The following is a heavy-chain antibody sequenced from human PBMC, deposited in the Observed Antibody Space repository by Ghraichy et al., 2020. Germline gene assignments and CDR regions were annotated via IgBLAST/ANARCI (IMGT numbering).Heavy chain of an antibody. CDR3: GGGGYSYYGMDV. CDR2: IYTSGST. Sequence: SETLSLTCTVSGGSISSYYWSWIRQPPGKGLEWIGYIYTSGSTNYNPSLKSRVTISVDTSKNQFSLKLSSVTAADTAVYYCGGGGYSYYGMDVWGQGTTVTVSS. V-gene: IGHV4-4*09. D-gene: IGHD5-12*01. J-gene: IGHJ6*02. CDR1: GGSISSYY.